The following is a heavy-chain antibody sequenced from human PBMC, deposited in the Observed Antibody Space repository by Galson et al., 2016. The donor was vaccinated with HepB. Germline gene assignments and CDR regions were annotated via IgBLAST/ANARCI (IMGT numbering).Heavy chain of an antibody. D-gene: IGHD4-11*01. Sequence: KVSCKASGYSFSNYGITWVRQAPGQGLEWMGWISTYSGNTDYDQKLHGRLTLTTDASTTTAYLELRSLRFDDTAVYYCARGSTATTPLAYWGQGTLVTVSS. CDR1: GYSFSNYG. CDR2: ISTYSGNT. J-gene: IGHJ4*02. CDR3: ARGSTATTPLAY. V-gene: IGHV1-18*01.